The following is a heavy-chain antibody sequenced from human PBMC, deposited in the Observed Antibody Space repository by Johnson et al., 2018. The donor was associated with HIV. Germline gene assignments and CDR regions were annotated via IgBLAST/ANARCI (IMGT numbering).Heavy chain of an antibody. CDR1: GFTFSSYA. Sequence: QVQLVESGGGVVQPGRSLRLSCAASGFTFSSYAMHWVRQAPGKGLEWVAVITYDGRTKYYADSVKCRSTIYRDNSKNTLYLQKNSLRAEDTAVYYCARESTLDAFDIWGQGTMVTVSS. V-gene: IGHV3-30-3*01. CDR3: ARESTLDAFDI. J-gene: IGHJ3*02. CDR2: ITYDGRTK.